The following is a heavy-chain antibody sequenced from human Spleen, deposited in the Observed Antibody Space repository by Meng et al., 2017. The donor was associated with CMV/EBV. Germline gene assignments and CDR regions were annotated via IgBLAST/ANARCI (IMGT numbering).Heavy chain of an antibody. Sequence: ASGSTFGSYAISWVRQAPGQGLEWMGGIIPIFGTANYAQKFQGRVTITTDESTSTAYMELSSLRSEDTAVYYCASYSSSSTHWYFDLWGRGTLVTVSS. V-gene: IGHV1-69*05. J-gene: IGHJ2*01. D-gene: IGHD6-6*01. CDR2: IIPIFGTA. CDR3: ASYSSSSTHWYFDL. CDR1: GSTFGSYA.